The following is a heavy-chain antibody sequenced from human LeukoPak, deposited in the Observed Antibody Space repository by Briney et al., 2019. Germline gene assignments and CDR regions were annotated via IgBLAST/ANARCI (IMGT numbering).Heavy chain of an antibody. J-gene: IGHJ5*02. Sequence: SETLSLTCTVSGGSISSGDYYWSWIRQPPGKGLEWIGYIYYSRSTYYNPSLKSRVTISVDTSKNQFSLKLSSVTAADTAVYYCARVGSYSVVPAALNWFDPWGQGTLVTVSS. CDR1: GGSISSGDYY. D-gene: IGHD2-2*01. V-gene: IGHV4-30-4*08. CDR3: ARVGSYSVVPAALNWFDP. CDR2: IYYSRST.